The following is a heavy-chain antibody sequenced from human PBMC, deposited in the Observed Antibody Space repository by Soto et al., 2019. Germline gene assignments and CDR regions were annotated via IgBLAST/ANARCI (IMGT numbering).Heavy chain of an antibody. Sequence: SETLSLTCTVSGGSISSSSYYWGWIRQPPGKGLEWIGSIYYSGSTYYNPSLKSRVTISVDTSKNQFSLKLSSVTAADTAVYYCARRRAGTPPKYYYGMDVWGQGTTVTVSS. V-gene: IGHV4-39*01. J-gene: IGHJ6*02. D-gene: IGHD6-19*01. CDR1: GGSISSSSYY. CDR3: ARRRAGTPPKYYYGMDV. CDR2: IYYSGST.